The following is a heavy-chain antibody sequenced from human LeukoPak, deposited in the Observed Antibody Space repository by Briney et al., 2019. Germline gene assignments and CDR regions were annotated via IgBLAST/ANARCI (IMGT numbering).Heavy chain of an antibody. J-gene: IGHJ4*02. CDR1: GFTLSTYV. Sequence: GGSLRLSCAAPGFTLSTYVMSWVRQAPGKGLGWVSTISGRDVSTDYADSVKGPFTISRDNSKNTPYLQMNSLRAEDTAVYYCANAKYYSSGWSLYYFNYWGQGTLVTVSS. CDR3: ANAKYYSSGWSLYYFNY. D-gene: IGHD6-19*01. CDR2: ISGRDVST. V-gene: IGHV3-23*01.